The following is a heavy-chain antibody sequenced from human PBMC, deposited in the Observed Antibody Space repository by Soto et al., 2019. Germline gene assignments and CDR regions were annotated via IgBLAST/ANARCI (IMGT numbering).Heavy chain of an antibody. J-gene: IGHJ4*02. CDR2: ISGSGGST. Sequence: PGGSLRLSCAASGFTCSSYAMSWVRQAPGKGLEWVSAISGSGGSTYYADSVKGRFTISRDNSKNTLYLQMNSLRAEDTAVYYCAKDKSPDYYDSSGPFDYWGQGTLVTVSS. CDR1: GFTCSSYA. V-gene: IGHV3-23*01. D-gene: IGHD3-22*01. CDR3: AKDKSPDYYDSSGPFDY.